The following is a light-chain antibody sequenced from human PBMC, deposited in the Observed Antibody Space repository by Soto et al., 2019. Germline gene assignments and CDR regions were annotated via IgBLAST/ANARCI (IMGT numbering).Light chain of an antibody. CDR2: GAS. CDR3: QKYGSSPWK. J-gene: IGKJ1*01. CDR1: QSISSSY. V-gene: IGKV3-20*01. Sequence: EVVLTHSPATLSFSPLEVATLSFSSSQSISSSYLSWYQQKPGQAPRLLIYGASSRATGIPDRFSGSGSGTDFTLTISRLEPEDFAVYYCQKYGSSPWKFGQGTKVDIK.